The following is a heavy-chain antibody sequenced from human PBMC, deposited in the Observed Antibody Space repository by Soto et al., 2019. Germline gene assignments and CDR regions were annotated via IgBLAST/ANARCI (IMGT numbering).Heavy chain of an antibody. Sequence: AGSLRLSCAASGFTFSSYSMNWVRQAPGKGLEWVSSISSSSSYIYYADSVKGRFTISRDNAKNSLYLQMNSLRAEDTAVYYCARVTYYGSGSYYRSYYYYGMDVWGQGTTVTVSS. CDR3: ARVTYYGSGSYYRSYYYYGMDV. CDR2: ISSSSSYI. D-gene: IGHD3-10*01. V-gene: IGHV3-21*01. J-gene: IGHJ6*02. CDR1: GFTFSSYS.